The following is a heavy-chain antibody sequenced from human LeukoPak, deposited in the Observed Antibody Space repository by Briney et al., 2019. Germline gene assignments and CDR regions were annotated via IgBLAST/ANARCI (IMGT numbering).Heavy chain of an antibody. D-gene: IGHD6-19*01. Sequence: GGSVKVSCKASGYTFTSYGISWVRQAPGQGLEWMGWISAYNGNTNYAQKLQGRVTMTTDTSTSTAYMELRSLRSDDTAVYYCARDLGIAVAGMRGDFDYWGQGTLVTVSS. CDR3: ARDLGIAVAGMRGDFDY. J-gene: IGHJ4*02. CDR1: GYTFTSYG. CDR2: ISAYNGNT. V-gene: IGHV1-18*04.